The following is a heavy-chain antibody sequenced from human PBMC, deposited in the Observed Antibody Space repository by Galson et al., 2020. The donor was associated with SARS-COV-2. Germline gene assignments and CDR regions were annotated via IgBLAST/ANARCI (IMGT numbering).Heavy chain of an antibody. CDR2: ISYDGNNK. CDR1: GFTFSNYP. D-gene: IGHD3-10*01. J-gene: IGHJ4*02. V-gene: IGHV3-30*01. CDR3: ARDLTLLRGVITTRSFDY. Sequence: GESLKISCAASGFTFSNYPMHWVRQAPGKGLEWVAVISYDGNNKYWADSVKGRFTISRDNSRDTLYLQMNSLRAEDTAVYYCARDLTLLRGVITTRSFDYWGQGTLVTVSS.